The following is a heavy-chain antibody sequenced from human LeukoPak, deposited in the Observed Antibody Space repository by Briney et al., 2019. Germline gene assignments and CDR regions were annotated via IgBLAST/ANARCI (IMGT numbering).Heavy chain of an antibody. CDR1: GYTFTGYY. Sequence: ASVKVSCKASGYTFTGYYMHWVRQAPGQGLEWMGWINPNSGGTNYAQKFQGRVTMTRDTSISTAYMELSRLRSDDTAVYYCARVKGDSSGYYWMAFDIWGQGTMVTVSS. CDR3: ARVKGDSSGYYWMAFDI. V-gene: IGHV1-2*02. D-gene: IGHD3-22*01. J-gene: IGHJ3*02. CDR2: INPNSGGT.